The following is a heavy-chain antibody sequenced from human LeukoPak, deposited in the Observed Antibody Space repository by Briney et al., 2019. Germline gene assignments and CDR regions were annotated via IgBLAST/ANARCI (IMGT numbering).Heavy chain of an antibody. V-gene: IGHV1-69*06. J-gene: IGHJ6*04. D-gene: IGHD3-10*01. CDR1: GGTFSSYA. Sequence: ASVRVSCKASGGTFSSYAISWVRQAPGQGLEWMGGIIPIFGTANYAQEFQGRVTITADKSTSTAYMELSSLRSEDTAVYYCARELTHTLWFGESILPGYYGMDVWGKGTTVTVSS. CDR2: IIPIFGTA. CDR3: ARELTHTLWFGESILPGYYGMDV.